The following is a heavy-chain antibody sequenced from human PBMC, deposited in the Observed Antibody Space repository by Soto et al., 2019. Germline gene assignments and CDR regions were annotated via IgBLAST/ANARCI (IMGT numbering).Heavy chain of an antibody. CDR2: IYYSGST. Sequence: QVQLQESGPGLVKPSQTLSLTCTVSGGSISSGGYYWSWIRQHPGKGLEWIGYIYYSGSTYYNPSLKSRVTISVDTSKNQFSLKLSSVTAADKAVYYCAGEAIYYYDSSGYYYGDFDIWGQGTMVTVSS. D-gene: IGHD3-22*01. CDR3: AGEAIYYYDSSGYYYGDFDI. V-gene: IGHV4-31*03. J-gene: IGHJ3*02. CDR1: GGSISSGGYY.